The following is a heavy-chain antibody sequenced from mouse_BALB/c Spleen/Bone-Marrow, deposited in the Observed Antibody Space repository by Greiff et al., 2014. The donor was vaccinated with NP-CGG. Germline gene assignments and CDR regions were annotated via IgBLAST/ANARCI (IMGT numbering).Heavy chain of an antibody. CDR2: IRNKANGYTT. V-gene: IGHV7-3*02. Sequence: EVQLQQSGGGLVQPGGSLRLSCATSGFTFTDYYMNWVRQPPGKALEWLGFIRNKANGYTTEYSASVKGRFTISRDNSQSILYLQMNTLRAEDSATYYCARDIGRPLFDFWGQGTTLTVSS. D-gene: IGHD3-1*01. J-gene: IGHJ2*01. CDR1: GFTFTDYY. CDR3: ARDIGRPLFDF.